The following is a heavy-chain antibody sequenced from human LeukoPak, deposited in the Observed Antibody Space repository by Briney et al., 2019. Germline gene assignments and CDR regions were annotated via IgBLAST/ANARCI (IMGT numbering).Heavy chain of an antibody. Sequence: SETLSLTCTVSGYSISSGYYWGWIRQPPGKGLEWIGSIYHSGSTNYNPSLKSRVTISVDTSKNQFSLKLSSVTAADTAVYYCARRRGYSYGYADYWGQGTLVTVSS. CDR3: ARRRGYSYGYADY. V-gene: IGHV4-38-2*02. CDR2: IYHSGST. D-gene: IGHD5-18*01. CDR1: GYSISSGYY. J-gene: IGHJ4*02.